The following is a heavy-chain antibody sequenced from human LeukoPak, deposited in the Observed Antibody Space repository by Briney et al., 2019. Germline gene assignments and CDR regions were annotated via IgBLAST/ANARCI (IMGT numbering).Heavy chain of an antibody. Sequence: GGSLRLSCAASGFTFSDYYMSWFRQAPGKGLECISYISKSGSTIYYADSVRGRFTISRDNAKDSLYVQMNSLRAEDTAVYYCARALGYCSGGSCPPDYWGQGTLVTVSS. J-gene: IGHJ4*02. D-gene: IGHD2-15*01. CDR3: ARALGYCSGGSCPPDY. V-gene: IGHV3-11*01. CDR2: ISKSGSTI. CDR1: GFTFSDYY.